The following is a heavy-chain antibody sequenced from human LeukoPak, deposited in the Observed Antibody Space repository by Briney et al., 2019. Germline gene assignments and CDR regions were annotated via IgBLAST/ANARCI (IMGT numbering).Heavy chain of an antibody. D-gene: IGHD3-10*01. CDR2: IHPGDSKT. CDR3: ARLWFGELAGIDY. J-gene: IGHJ4*02. Sequence: GESLKISCQGSGYSFTYYWIGWVRQLPGKGLEWMGIIHPGDSKTRYSPSFQGQVTISADKSISTAYLQWSSLEASDTATYYCARLWFGELAGIDYWGQGAQVTVSS. V-gene: IGHV5-51*01. CDR1: GYSFTYYW.